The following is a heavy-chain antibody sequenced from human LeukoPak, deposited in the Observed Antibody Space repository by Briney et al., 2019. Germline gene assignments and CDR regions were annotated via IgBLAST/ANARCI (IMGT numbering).Heavy chain of an antibody. CDR2: AAAGGFI. V-gene: IGHV3-48*02. CDR3: VREGFYSGYDR. CDR1: GFTFSSYS. D-gene: IGHD5-12*01. J-gene: IGHJ4*02. Sequence: PGGSLRLSCAASGFTFSSYSMNWVRQAPGKGLEWVSYAAAGGFISYADSVRGRFTISRDNAKNSLYLQMNSLRDEDTAVYYCVREGFYSGYDRWGQGALVTVSS.